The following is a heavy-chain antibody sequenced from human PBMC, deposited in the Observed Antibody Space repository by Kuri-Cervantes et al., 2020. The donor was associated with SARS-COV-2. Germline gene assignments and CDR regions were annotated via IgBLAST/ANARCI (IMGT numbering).Heavy chain of an antibody. J-gene: IGHJ1*01. CDR2: INPSGGST. CDR3: ARDFGAQVNPYFQH. D-gene: IGHD3-10*01. Sequence: ASVKVSCKASGYTFTSYDINWVRQATGQGLEWMGIINPSGGSTSYAQKFQGRVTMTRDTSTSTVYMELSSLRSEDTAVYYCARDFGAQVNPYFQHWGQGTLVTVSS. CDR1: GYTFTSYD. V-gene: IGHV1-46*01.